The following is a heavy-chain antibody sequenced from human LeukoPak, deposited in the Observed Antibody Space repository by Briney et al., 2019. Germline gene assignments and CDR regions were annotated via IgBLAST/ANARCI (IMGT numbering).Heavy chain of an antibody. D-gene: IGHD3-22*01. V-gene: IGHV3-48*04. Sequence: PGGSLRLSCAASGFTFSSYSMNWVRQAPGKGLEWGSYISSSSSTIYYADSVKGRFTISRDNAKNSLYLQMNSLRAEDTAVYYCARGVFYDSSGGDAFDIWGQGTMVTVSS. J-gene: IGHJ3*02. CDR1: GFTFSSYS. CDR3: ARGVFYDSSGGDAFDI. CDR2: ISSSSSTI.